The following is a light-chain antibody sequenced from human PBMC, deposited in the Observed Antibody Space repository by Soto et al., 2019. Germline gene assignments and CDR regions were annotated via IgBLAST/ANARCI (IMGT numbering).Light chain of an antibody. CDR3: QQYSSSLVT. CDR2: GVS. Sequence: EIVLAQSPGTLSLSPGERATLSCRASQRVINTYLAWYQQKPGQAPRLLIDGVSSRATGIPDRCSGSGSGTDFTRTSSRLEPEDFAVYYCQQYSSSLVTFGGGTKVEF. CDR1: QRVINTY. J-gene: IGKJ4*01. V-gene: IGKV3-20*01.